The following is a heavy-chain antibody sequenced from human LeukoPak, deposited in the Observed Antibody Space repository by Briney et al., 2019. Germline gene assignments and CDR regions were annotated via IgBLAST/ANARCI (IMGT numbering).Heavy chain of an antibody. CDR2: ITGNGDGT. Sequence: PGGSLRLSCVVSGFTFSNYGMSWVRQAPGKGLEWVSAITGNGDGTYYAVSVKGRFTISRDNSKNTLYLHVNTLRVDDTAVYYCAKRSSLGGAFDYWGQGTLVTVSS. CDR1: GFTFSNYG. D-gene: IGHD3-16*01. V-gene: IGHV3-23*01. J-gene: IGHJ4*02. CDR3: AKRSSLGGAFDY.